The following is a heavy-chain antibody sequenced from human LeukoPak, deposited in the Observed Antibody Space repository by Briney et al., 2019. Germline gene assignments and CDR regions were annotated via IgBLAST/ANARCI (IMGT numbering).Heavy chain of an antibody. V-gene: IGHV4-4*07. J-gene: IGHJ4*02. D-gene: IGHD6-19*01. CDR3: ARARLAVAGTIFDY. CDR1: GGSISSYY. CDR2: IYTSGST. Sequence: PSETLSLTCTASGGSISSYYWSWIRQPAGKGLEWIGRIYTSGSTNYNPSLKSRVTISVDKSKNQFSLKLSSVTAADTAVYYCARARLAVAGTIFDYWGQGTLVTVSS.